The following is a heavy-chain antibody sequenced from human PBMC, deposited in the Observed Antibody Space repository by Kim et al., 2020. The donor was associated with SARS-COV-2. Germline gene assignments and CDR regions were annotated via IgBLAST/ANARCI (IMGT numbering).Heavy chain of an antibody. CDR3: ARGPGQQLVRVREYYYYYGMDV. CDR2: ISSSSSYI. J-gene: IGHJ6*02. V-gene: IGHV3-21*01. D-gene: IGHD6-13*01. CDR1: GFTFSSYS. Sequence: GGSLRLSCAASGFTFSSYSMNWVRQAPGKGLEWVSSISSSSSYIYYADSVKGRFTISRDNAKNSLYLQMNSLRAEDTAVYYCARGPGQQLVRVREYYYYYGMDVWGQGTTVTVSS.